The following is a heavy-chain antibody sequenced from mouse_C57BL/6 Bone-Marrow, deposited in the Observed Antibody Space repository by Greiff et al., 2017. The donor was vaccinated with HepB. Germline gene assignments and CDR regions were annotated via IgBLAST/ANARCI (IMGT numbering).Heavy chain of an antibody. CDR3: VRRWLLRVYAMDY. CDR2: ILPGSGST. Sequence: QVQLQQSGAELMKPGASVKLSCKATGYTFTGYWIEWVKQRPGHGLEWIGEILPGSGSTNYNEKFKGKATFTADTSSNTAYMQLSSLTTEDSAIYVGVRRWLLRVYAMDYWGQGTSVTVSS. CDR1: GYTFTGYW. D-gene: IGHD2-3*01. J-gene: IGHJ4*01. V-gene: IGHV1-9*01.